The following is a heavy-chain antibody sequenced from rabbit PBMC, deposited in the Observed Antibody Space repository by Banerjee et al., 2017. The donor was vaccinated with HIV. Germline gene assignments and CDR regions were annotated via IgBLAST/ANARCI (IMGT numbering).Heavy chain of an antibody. J-gene: IGHJ4*01. D-gene: IGHD2-1*01. V-gene: IGHV1S45*01. Sequence: QEQLEESGGDLVKPGASLTLTCTASGFSFSSSYYMCWVRQAPGKGLEWIACIYTSSGSTYYASWAKGRFTISKTSSTTVTLQMTSLTAADTATYFCARAYTYDGYVDYFNLWGPGTLVTVS. CDR1: GFSFSSSYY. CDR2: IYTSSGST. CDR3: ARAYTYDGYVDYFNL.